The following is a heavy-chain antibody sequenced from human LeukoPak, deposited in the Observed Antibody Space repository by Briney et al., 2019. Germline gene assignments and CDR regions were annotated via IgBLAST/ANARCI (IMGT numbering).Heavy chain of an antibody. Sequence: SETLSLTCTVSGGSISDYYWSWIRQPPRKGLEWIGYIYYSGSTNYNPSLKSRVTMSVDTSKNQFSLKLNSVTAADTAVYYCARTGYQGGYRGQGTLVTVSS. J-gene: IGHJ4*02. CDR2: IYYSGST. V-gene: IGHV4-59*01. D-gene: IGHD2-2*01. CDR1: GGSISDYY. CDR3: ARTGYQGGY.